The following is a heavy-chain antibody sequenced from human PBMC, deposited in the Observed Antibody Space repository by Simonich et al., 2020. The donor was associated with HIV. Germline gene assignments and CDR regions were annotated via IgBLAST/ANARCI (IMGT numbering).Heavy chain of an antibody. J-gene: IGHJ4*02. CDR2: IYPGDSYT. Sequence: EVQLVQSGAAVKKPGESLKISCKGSGYSFTNYWIAWVRQMPGKGLDWMGIIYPGDSYTKYSPSFQGLVTISADKSISTAYLQWISLKASDTAMYYCARRPMVVKAYYFDYWGQGTLVTVSS. D-gene: IGHD2-15*01. V-gene: IGHV5-51*03. CDR3: ARRPMVVKAYYFDY. CDR1: GYSFTNYW.